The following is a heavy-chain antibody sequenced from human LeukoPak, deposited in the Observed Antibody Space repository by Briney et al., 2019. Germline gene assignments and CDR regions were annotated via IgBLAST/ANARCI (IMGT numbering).Heavy chain of an antibody. CDR3: AKEGITGADS. CDR1: GFPFNRFA. CDR2: ISGGGDA. V-gene: IGHV3-23*01. J-gene: IGHJ4*02. Sequence: GGSLRLSCTASGFPFNRFAMSWVRQAPGQGLAWVSAISGGGDAHYADPVKGRFTISRDNSKNTLFLHMNNLTADDTALYYCAKEGITGADSWGQGTLVSVSS.